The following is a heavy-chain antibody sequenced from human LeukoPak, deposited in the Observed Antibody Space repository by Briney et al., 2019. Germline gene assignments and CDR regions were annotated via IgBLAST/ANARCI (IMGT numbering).Heavy chain of an antibody. CDR1: GFTFSGAW. CDR3: ARVSGPGMNEYFHL. Sequence: PGGSLRLSCAASGFTFSGAWLHWVRQAPGKGLVWVSRINNDGTTTKYADSVKGRFTISIDNAKNTLYLQMNSLRAEDTAVYYCARVSGPGMNEYFHLWGQGTMVTVSS. D-gene: IGHD3-10*01. V-gene: IGHV3-74*01. CDR2: INNDGTTT. J-gene: IGHJ1*01.